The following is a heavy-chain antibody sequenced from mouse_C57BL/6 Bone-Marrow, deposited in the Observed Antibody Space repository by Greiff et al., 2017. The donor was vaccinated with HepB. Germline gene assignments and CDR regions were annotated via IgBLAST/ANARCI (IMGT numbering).Heavy chain of an antibody. V-gene: IGHV1-69*01. CDR2: IDPSDSYT. CDR3: ARLILRSPWYFDV. D-gene: IGHD1-1*01. J-gene: IGHJ1*03. CDR1: GYTFTSYW. Sequence: QVQLQQPGAELVMPGASVKLSCKASGYTFTSYWMHWVKQRPGPGLEWIGEIDPSDSYTNYNQKFKGKSTLTVDKSASTAYMQLSSLTSEDSAVYYCARLILRSPWYFDVWGTGTTVTVSS.